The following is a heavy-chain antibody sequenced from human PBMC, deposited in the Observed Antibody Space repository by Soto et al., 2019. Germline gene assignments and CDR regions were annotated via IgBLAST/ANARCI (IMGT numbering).Heavy chain of an antibody. D-gene: IGHD3-22*01. Sequence: GGSLRLSCTASGFTFGDYAMSWFRQAPGKGPEWVGFIRSKAYGGTTEYAASVKGRFTISRDDSKSIAYLQMNSLKTEDTAVYYCTSTTNYYDSSGYALDYWGQGTLVTVSS. CDR2: IRSKAYGGTT. J-gene: IGHJ4*02. CDR1: GFTFGDYA. V-gene: IGHV3-49*03. CDR3: TSTTNYYDSSGYALDY.